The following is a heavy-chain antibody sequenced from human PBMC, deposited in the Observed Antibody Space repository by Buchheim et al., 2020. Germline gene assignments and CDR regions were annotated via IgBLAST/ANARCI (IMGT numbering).Heavy chain of an antibody. V-gene: IGHV3-23*01. D-gene: IGHD6-13*01. CDR2: IGVSGDST. CDR1: GFTVNSYV. Sequence: EVQLLESGGVLVQPGGSLRLSCAASGFTVNSYVMTWVRQAPGKGLEWVSTIGVSGDSTYYADSVKGRFTISRDNSKNTLNLQMNSLRAEDTAVYYCAKNVGSGIAARLDYWGQGTL. J-gene: IGHJ4*02. CDR3: AKNVGSGIAARLDY.